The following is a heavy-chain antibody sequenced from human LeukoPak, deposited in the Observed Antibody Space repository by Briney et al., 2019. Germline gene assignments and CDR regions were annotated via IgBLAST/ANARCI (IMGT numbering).Heavy chain of an antibody. V-gene: IGHV4-39*01. CDR3: ARAIYDSSGFYQDYAFDI. Sequence: SETLSLTCTVSGGSISSSSYYWGWIRQPPGKGLEWIGNIFYSGNTNYNPSLKSRITISGDTSKNQFSLKLNSVTAADTAVYYCARAIYDSSGFYQDYAFDIWGQGTMVTVSS. J-gene: IGHJ3*02. CDR2: IFYSGNT. D-gene: IGHD3-22*01. CDR1: GGSISSSSYY.